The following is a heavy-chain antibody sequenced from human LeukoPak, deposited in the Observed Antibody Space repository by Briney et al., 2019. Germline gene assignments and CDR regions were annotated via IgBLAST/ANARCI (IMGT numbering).Heavy chain of an antibody. CDR3: ARDQGGRDGRV. CDR2: INHSGST. V-gene: IGHV4-34*01. J-gene: IGHJ4*02. D-gene: IGHD5-24*01. Sequence: SETLSLTCAVYGGSFSGYYWSWIRQPPGKGLEWIGEINHSGSTNYNPSLKSRVTISVDTSKNQFSLKLSSVTAADTAVYYCARDQGGRDGRVWGQGTLVTVSS. CDR1: GGSFSGYY.